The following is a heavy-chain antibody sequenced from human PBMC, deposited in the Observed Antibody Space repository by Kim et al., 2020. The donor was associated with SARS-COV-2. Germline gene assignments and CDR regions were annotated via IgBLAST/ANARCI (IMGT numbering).Heavy chain of an antibody. CDR2: IWYDGSNK. CDR1: GFTFSSYG. V-gene: IGHV3-33*01. Sequence: GGSLRLSCAASGFTFSSYGMHWVRQAPGKGLEWVAVIWYDGSNKYYADSVKGRFTISRDNSKNTLYLQMNSLRAEDTAVYYCARDFGVGGSYGYWGQGTLVTVSS. D-gene: IGHD1-26*01. J-gene: IGHJ4*02. CDR3: ARDFGVGGSYGY.